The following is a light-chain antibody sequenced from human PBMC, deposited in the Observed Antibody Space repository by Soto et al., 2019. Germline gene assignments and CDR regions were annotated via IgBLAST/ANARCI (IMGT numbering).Light chain of an antibody. J-gene: IGKJ4*01. Sequence: DIQMTQSPSALSASVGDRVTITCQASHDVSNYLNWYRQTPGKAPTLLIKDASVLETRVPSRFSGSGSGTHFTLTISSLQAEDSATYYCQQYNDLPLTFGGGTKVDIK. CDR1: HDVSNY. CDR3: QQYNDLPLT. V-gene: IGKV1-33*01. CDR2: DAS.